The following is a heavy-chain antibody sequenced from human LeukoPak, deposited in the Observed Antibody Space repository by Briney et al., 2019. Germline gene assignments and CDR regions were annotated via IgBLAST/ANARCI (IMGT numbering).Heavy chain of an antibody. CDR2: IIPILGIA. V-gene: IGHV1-69*04. J-gene: IGHJ4*02. CDR1: GGTFSSYA. Sequence: GASVKVSCKASGGTFSSYAISWVRQAPGQGLERMGRIIPILGIANYAQKFQGRVTITADKSTSTAYMELSSLRSEDTAVYYCARDSTSSSWYLGYWGQGTLVTVSS. D-gene: IGHD6-13*01. CDR3: ARDSTSSSWYLGY.